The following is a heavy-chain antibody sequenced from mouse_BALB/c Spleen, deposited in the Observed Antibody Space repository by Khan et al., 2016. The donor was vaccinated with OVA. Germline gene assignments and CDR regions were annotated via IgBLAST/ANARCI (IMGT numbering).Heavy chain of an antibody. Sequence: QVQLKESGPELVKPGASVRISCKASDYTFTSYYIHCVKQRPGQGLEWIGWIYPGNINNNYTERFKGKATLTADKSSSTAYIDRSSLASEDSAVYFCARRGYGAFAYWGQGTLVTVSA. D-gene: IGHD2-2*01. CDR3: ARRGYGAFAY. J-gene: IGHJ3*01. CDR2: IYPGNINN. CDR1: DYTFTSYY. V-gene: IGHV1S56*01.